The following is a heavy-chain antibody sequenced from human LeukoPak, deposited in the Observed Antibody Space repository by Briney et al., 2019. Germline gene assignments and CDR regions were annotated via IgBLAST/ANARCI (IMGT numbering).Heavy chain of an antibody. CDR1: GGSISSSSYY. J-gene: IGHJ4*02. CDR2: IYYSGST. CDR3: AKGVRRGIAVAGNLGYFDY. Sequence: TRSETLSLTCTVSGGSISSSSYYWGWIRQPPGKGLEWIGSIYYSGSTYYNPSLKSRVTISVDTSKNQFSLKLSSVTAADTAVYYCAKGVRRGIAVAGNLGYFDYWGQGTLVTVSS. D-gene: IGHD6-19*01. V-gene: IGHV4-39*01.